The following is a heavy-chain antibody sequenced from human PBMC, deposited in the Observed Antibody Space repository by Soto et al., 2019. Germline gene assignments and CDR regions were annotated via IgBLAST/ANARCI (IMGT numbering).Heavy chain of an antibody. CDR1: GYEFTAYD. J-gene: IGHJ6*02. CDR3: GRDPSTRAPAGGTHYYYAMAV. Sequence: SVKVSCRASGYEFTAYDINWVRQASVQGLEWMGWMNPINGAAGSARRFQGRISMTRNTATGTAYLELTSLRSDDSAVYYCGRDPSTRAPAGGTHYYYAMAVWGQGPTVTLSS. CDR2: MNPINGAA. V-gene: IGHV1-8*02. D-gene: IGHD6-13*01.